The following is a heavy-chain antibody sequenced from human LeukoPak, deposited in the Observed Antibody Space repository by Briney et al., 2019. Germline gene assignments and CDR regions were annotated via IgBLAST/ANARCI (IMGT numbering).Heavy chain of an antibody. CDR3: AREMILPVTRYHFYYMDV. V-gene: IGHV4-59*01. D-gene: IGHD2-2*01. Sequence: SETLSLTCSVSGSSISSFYWSWIRHSPGRGLERIGYIHYTGSPHYNPSLRGRVTISLDRSQNQFPLNLTSVTAADTALYYCAREMILPVTRYHFYYMDVWGRGTAVTVSS. CDR1: GSSISSFY. CDR2: IHYTGSP. J-gene: IGHJ6*03.